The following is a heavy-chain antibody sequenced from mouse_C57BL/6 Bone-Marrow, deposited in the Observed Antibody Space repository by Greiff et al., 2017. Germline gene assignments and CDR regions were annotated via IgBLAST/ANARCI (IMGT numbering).Heavy chain of an antibody. J-gene: IGHJ3*01. Sequence: QVQLQQPGAELVMPGASVKLSCKASGYTFTSYWMHWVKQRPGQGLEWIGEIDPSDSYTNYNQKFKGKSTLTVDKSSSTAYMQLSSLTAEDSAVYYCARAWGAYWGRGTRVTVSA. V-gene: IGHV1-69*01. CDR1: GYTFTSYW. CDR2: IDPSDSYT. CDR3: ARAWGAY.